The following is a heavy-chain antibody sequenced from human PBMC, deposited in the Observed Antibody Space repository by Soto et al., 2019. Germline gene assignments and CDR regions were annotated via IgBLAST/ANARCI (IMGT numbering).Heavy chain of an antibody. CDR3: ARRANYYDSSGYYRLDAFDI. CDR2: ISAYNGNT. V-gene: IGHV1-18*04. Sequence: QVQLVQSGAEVKKPGASVKVSGKASGYTFTSSGITWVRQAPGQGLEWVGGISAYNGNTKYAQKLQGRVTMTTDTPTSTAYMELRSLRSDDTAVYYCARRANYYDSSGYYRLDAFDIWGQGTRVTVSS. J-gene: IGHJ3*02. D-gene: IGHD3-22*01. CDR1: GYTFTSSG.